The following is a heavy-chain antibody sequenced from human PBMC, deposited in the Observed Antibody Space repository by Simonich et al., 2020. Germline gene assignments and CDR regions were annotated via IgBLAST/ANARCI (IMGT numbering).Heavy chain of an antibody. CDR1: GYTFTGYY. D-gene: IGHD3-10*01. Sequence: GAEVKKPGASVKVSCKAYGYTFTGYYMHWVRQAPGQGLEWMGRINPNSGGTNYAQKVQGRVTMTRDTSISTAYMELSRLRSDDTAVYYCARVPGIYYYYGMDVWGQGTTVTVSS. CDR2: INPNSGGT. CDR3: ARVPGIYYYYGMDV. V-gene: IGHV1-2*06. J-gene: IGHJ6*02.